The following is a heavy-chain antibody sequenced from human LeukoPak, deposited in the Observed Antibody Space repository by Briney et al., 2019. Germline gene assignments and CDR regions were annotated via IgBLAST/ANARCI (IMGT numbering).Heavy chain of an antibody. V-gene: IGHV3-48*03. D-gene: IGHD3-10*01. CDR2: ISSSGSTI. Sequence: GGSLRLSCAASGFTFSSYEMHWVRQAPGKGLEWVSYISSSGSTIYYADSVKGRFTISRDNSKNTLYLQMNSLRAEDTAVYYCAKDRGTMVRGVPRVYYYYYYMDVWGKGTTVTVSS. J-gene: IGHJ6*03. CDR1: GFTFSSYE. CDR3: AKDRGTMVRGVPRVYYYYYYMDV.